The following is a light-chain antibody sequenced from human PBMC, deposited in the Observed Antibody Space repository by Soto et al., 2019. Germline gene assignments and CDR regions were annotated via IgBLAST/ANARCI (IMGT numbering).Light chain of an antibody. CDR1: QSISSY. Sequence: DIQLTQSPSSLSASVGDRVTITCRASQSISSYLNWYQQKPGKAPKLLIYAASSWASGVPSRFSGSGSGTDFTLTISSLQPEDFATYYCQQSYSTHHTFGQGTQVEIK. CDR3: QQSYSTHHT. J-gene: IGKJ1*01. CDR2: AAS. V-gene: IGKV1-39*01.